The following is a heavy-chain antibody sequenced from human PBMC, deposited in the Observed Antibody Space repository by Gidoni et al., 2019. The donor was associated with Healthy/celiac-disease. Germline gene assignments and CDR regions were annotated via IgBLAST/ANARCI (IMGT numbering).Heavy chain of an antibody. V-gene: IGHV3-21*03. CDR2: ISSGSSSI. Sequence: EVQLVESGGGLVKPGGSLRLSCEPSGFPFSSYSMNRVRQAPGKGLECVSSISSGSSSIYYADSVKGRFPISRDNAKNSLYLLMNSLSAEDTAVFYCARDVSDFDYWGQGTRVTVSS. J-gene: IGHJ4*02. CDR1: GFPFSSYS. CDR3: ARDVSDFDY.